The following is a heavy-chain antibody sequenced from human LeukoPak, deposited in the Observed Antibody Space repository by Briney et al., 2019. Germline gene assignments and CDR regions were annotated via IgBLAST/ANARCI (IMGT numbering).Heavy chain of an antibody. Sequence: GESLKISCKGSGYTFTTHWIGWGRQMPGKGLEGMGIIYPGDSGTRYSPSFQGQVTISADKSISTAYLQWSSLKASDTAMYYCARGFGVVIDYWGQGTLVTVSS. D-gene: IGHD3-3*01. CDR2: IYPGDSGT. CDR3: ARGFGVVIDY. CDR1: GYTFTTHW. J-gene: IGHJ4*02. V-gene: IGHV5-51*01.